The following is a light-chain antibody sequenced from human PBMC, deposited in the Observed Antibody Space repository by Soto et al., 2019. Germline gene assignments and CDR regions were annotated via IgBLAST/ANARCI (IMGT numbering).Light chain of an antibody. V-gene: IGKV1-9*01. CDR1: QGISSY. CDR2: AAS. Sequence: DIQLTQSPSFLSASVVDIVIITCQASQGISSYLAWYQQKPGKAPKLLIYAASTLQSGVPSRFSGSGSGTEFTLTISSLQPEDFATYYCQQLNSYPWTFGQGTKVDIK. CDR3: QQLNSYPWT. J-gene: IGKJ1*01.